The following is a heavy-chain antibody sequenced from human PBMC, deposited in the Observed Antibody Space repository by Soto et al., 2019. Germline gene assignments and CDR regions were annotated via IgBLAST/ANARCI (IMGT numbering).Heavy chain of an antibody. CDR1: GGSISSSSYY. D-gene: IGHD3-10*01. CDR3: ARVYYYGSGSYIYYYHYYGMDV. J-gene: IGHJ6*02. Sequence: SETLSLTCIVSGGSISSSSYYWGWIRQPPGKGLEWIGEINHSGSTKYNAALKSRVTISVDTSKNQFSLKLSSVTAADTAVYYCARVYYYGSGSYIYYYHYYGMDVWGQGTTVTVSS. V-gene: IGHV4-39*07. CDR2: INHSGST.